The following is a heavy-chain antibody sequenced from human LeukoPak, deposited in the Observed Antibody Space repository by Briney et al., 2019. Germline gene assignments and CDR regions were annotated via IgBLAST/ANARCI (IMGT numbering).Heavy chain of an antibody. CDR2: LYSSGVT. J-gene: IGHJ6*02. Sequence: PGGSLRLSCAASGFTVSSNYMSWVRQAPGKGLEWVSLLYSSGVTYYAESVKGRFTISRDNSKNTLYLQMNSLRAEDTAVYYCASREKGYYYGMDVWGQGTTVTVSS. CDR1: GFTVSSNY. D-gene: IGHD5-24*01. V-gene: IGHV3-66*01. CDR3: ASREKGYYYGMDV.